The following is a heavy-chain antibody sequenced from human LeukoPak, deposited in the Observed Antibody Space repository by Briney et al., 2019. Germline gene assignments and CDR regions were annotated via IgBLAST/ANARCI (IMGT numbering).Heavy chain of an antibody. CDR2: IFSSSLYI. Sequence: GGSLRLSCAASGFTFSSYGMHWVRQAPGKGLEWVASIFSSSLYINYADSVKGRFTISRDNAENSLFLQMNSLRAEDTAVYYCARDPTYTWRFQDAFDIWGQGTMVIVSS. CDR1: GFTFSSYG. J-gene: IGHJ3*02. D-gene: IGHD1-26*01. CDR3: ARDPTYTWRFQDAFDI. V-gene: IGHV3-21*01.